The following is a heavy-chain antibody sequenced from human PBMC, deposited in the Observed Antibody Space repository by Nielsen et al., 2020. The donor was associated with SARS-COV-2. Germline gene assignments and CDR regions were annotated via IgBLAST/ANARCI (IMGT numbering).Heavy chain of an antibody. V-gene: IGHV3-23*01. Sequence: GESLKISCAASGFTFSSYAMSWVRQAPGKGLEWVSAISGSGGSTYYADSVKGRFTISRDNSKNTLYLQMNSLRAEDTAVYYCTRRGVAGTDYYYGMDVWGQGTTVTVSS. CDR1: GFTFSSYA. D-gene: IGHD6-19*01. CDR3: TRRGVAGTDYYYGMDV. CDR2: ISGSGGST. J-gene: IGHJ6*02.